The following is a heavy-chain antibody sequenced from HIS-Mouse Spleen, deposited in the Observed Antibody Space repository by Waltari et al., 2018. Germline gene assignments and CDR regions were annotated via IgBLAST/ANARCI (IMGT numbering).Heavy chain of an antibody. J-gene: IGHJ6*02. CDR3: AKATGIAVVYGMDV. V-gene: IGHV3-23*01. CDR2: ISGSGGST. D-gene: IGHD6-19*01. Sequence: EVQLLESGGGLVQPGGSLRLSCAASGFTFSSYAISWVRQAPGKGLEWVSAISGSGGSTYYADSVKGRFTISRDNSKNTLYLQMNSLRAEDTAVYYCAKATGIAVVYGMDVWGQGTTVTVSS. CDR1: GFTFSSYA.